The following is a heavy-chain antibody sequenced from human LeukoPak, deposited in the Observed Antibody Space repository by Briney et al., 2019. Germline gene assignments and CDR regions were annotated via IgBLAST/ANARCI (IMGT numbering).Heavy chain of an antibody. CDR1: GYTFTSYG. Sequence: ASVKVSCKASGYTFTSYGISWVRQAPGQGLEWMGWISAYNGNTNYAQKLQGRVTMTTDTSTSTAYMELRSLRSDDTAVYYCARVPYYDSSGYCGDYWGQGTLVTVSS. CDR3: ARVPYYDSSGYCGDY. D-gene: IGHD3-22*01. CDR2: ISAYNGNT. J-gene: IGHJ4*02. V-gene: IGHV1-18*01.